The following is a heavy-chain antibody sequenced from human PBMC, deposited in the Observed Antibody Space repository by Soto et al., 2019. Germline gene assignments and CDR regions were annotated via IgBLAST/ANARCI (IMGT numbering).Heavy chain of an antibody. CDR1: GFSFDNYG. CDR3: AQLGLMTFSHKHYFNH. Sequence: EVQLLESGGDLVQPGGSLRLSCVASGFSFDNYGMSWVRQAPGKGLEWVSAIKSDGSSTYYAASVKDRFTISRDNSKNTLCLQLNSLRAEDTAVYYCAQLGLMTFSHKHYFNHWGRGTLVTVSS. V-gene: IGHV3-23*01. CDR2: IKSDGSST. D-gene: IGHD3-16*01. J-gene: IGHJ4*02.